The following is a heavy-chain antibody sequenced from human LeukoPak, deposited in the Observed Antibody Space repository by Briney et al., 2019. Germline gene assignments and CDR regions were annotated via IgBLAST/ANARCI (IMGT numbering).Heavy chain of an antibody. Sequence: ASVKVSCKVSGYTLTQLVIHWVRQAPGKGLEWMGGFDPEDGETIYAQKFQDRVTMTEDTSTDTAYLELRSLRSDDTAVYYCTRSKGYSSSCHGWGQGTLVIVSS. V-gene: IGHV1-24*01. CDR2: FDPEDGET. D-gene: IGHD6-13*01. CDR1: GYTLTQLV. J-gene: IGHJ4*02. CDR3: TRSKGYSSSCHG.